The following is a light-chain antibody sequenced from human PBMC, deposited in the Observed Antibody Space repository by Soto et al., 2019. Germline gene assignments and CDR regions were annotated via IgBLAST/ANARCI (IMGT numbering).Light chain of an antibody. CDR3: QQRSNLPPT. V-gene: IGKV3-11*01. CDR2: DAS. J-gene: IGKJ5*01. CDR1: QRVRSY. Sequence: TQPPAPLSLSPGERSXLSCRASQRVRSYLAWYQQKPGQAPRLLIYDASNRATGIPARFSGSGSGTDFTLTISSLEPEDFAVYYCQQRSNLPPTFGQGTRTEI.